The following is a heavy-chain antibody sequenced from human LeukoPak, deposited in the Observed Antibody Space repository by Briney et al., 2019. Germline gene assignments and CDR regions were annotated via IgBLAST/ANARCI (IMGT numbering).Heavy chain of an antibody. J-gene: IGHJ4*02. CDR1: GGSISSYY. D-gene: IGHD3-22*01. CDR2: IYTSGST. V-gene: IGHV4-4*07. CDR3: ASYRYDSSGYYHDY. Sequence: PSETLSLTCTGSGGSISSYYWSWIRQPAGKGLEWIGRIYTSGSTNYNPSLKSRVTMSVDTSKNQFSLKLSSVTAADTAVYYCASYRYDSSGYYHDYWGQGTLVTVSS.